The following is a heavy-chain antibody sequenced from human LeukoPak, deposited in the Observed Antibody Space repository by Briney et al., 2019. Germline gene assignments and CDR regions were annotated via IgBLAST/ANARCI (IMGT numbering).Heavy chain of an antibody. D-gene: IGHD3-9*01. V-gene: IGHV3-23*01. CDR3: AKSNYDILTGYYRGYMDV. Sequence: SGGSLRLSCAASGFTFSSYGMSWVRQAPGKGLEWVSAISGSGGSTYYADTVKGRFTISRDNSKNTLYLQINSLRAEDTAVYYCAKSNYDILTGYYRGYMDVWGKGTTVTISS. J-gene: IGHJ6*03. CDR2: ISGSGGST. CDR1: GFTFSSYG.